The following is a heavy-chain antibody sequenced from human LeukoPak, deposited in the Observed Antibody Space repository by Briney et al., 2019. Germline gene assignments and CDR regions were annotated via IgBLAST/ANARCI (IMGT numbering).Heavy chain of an antibody. CDR1: GFTFSSYA. V-gene: IGHV3-23*01. D-gene: IGHD3-3*01. CDR3: AKDNGEKAYYDVWNGLDFDC. CDR2: ISGSGGST. Sequence: GGSLRLSCAASGFTFSSYAMSWVRQAPGKGLEWVSAISGSGGSTYYADSVKGRFTISRDNSKNTLYLQMNSLRAEDTAVYYCAKDNGEKAYYDVWNGLDFDCWGQGTLVTVSS. J-gene: IGHJ4*02.